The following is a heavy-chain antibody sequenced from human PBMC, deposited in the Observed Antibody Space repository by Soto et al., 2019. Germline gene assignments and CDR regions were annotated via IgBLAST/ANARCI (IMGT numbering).Heavy chain of an antibody. J-gene: IGHJ4*02. D-gene: IGHD6-13*01. CDR1: GGSISSGDYY. CDR2: IYYSGST. Sequence: SDTLSLTCTVSGGSISSGDYYWSWIRQPPGKGLEWIGYIYYSGSTYYNPSLKSRVTISVDTSKNQFSLKLSSVTAADTAVYYCARLLRGRSSSYRAYYFDYWGQGTLVTVSS. CDR3: ARLLRGRSSSYRAYYFDY. V-gene: IGHV4-30-4*02.